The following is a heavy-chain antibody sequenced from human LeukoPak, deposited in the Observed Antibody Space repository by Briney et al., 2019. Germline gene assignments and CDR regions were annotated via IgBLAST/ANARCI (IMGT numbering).Heavy chain of an antibody. CDR2: FYPGDSDN. Sequence: GASLQISSKCSGSIFTSYWIGWLRPLPGEGLERMGIFYPGDSDNRSSPPFQGQVTISADKSTSTAYLKWSSLKASDTAVYYCAKPPYCSGGSCYTIDYWGQGTLVTVSS. V-gene: IGHV5-51*01. J-gene: IGHJ4*02. D-gene: IGHD2-15*01. CDR1: GSIFTSYW. CDR3: AKPPYCSGGSCYTIDY.